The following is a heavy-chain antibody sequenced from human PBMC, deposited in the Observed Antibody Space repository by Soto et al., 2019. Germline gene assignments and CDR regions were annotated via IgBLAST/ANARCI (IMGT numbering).Heavy chain of an antibody. CDR3: TMPHLHYVMDV. J-gene: IGHJ6*02. CDR1: GGSINNNKW. Sequence: SETLSLTCAISGGSINNNKWWSWVRQSPVKGLEWIGEINHGGSTNYNPSLASRATISVDKSKNQFSLKVTSVTAADTAVYYYTMPHLHYVMDVWGQGTTVTVSS. V-gene: IGHV4-4*02. D-gene: IGHD2-2*01. CDR2: INHGGST.